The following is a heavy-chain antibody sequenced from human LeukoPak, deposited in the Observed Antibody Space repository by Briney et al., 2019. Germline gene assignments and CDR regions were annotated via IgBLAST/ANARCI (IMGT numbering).Heavy chain of an antibody. CDR3: ARDLGLLLRGDAFDI. Sequence: ASVKVSCKASGYTFTSYAMNWVRQAPGQGLEWMGWISAYNGNTNYAQKLQGRVTMTTDTSTSTAYMELRSLRSDDTAVYYCARDLGLLLRGDAFDIWGQGTMVTVSS. D-gene: IGHD3-22*01. V-gene: IGHV1-18*01. J-gene: IGHJ3*02. CDR2: ISAYNGNT. CDR1: GYTFTSYA.